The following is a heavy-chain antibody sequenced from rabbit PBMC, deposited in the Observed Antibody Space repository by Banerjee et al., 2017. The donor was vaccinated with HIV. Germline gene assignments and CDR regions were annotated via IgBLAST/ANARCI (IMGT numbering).Heavy chain of an antibody. CDR3: VRDVGGWPYYLNL. J-gene: IGHJ4*01. CDR2: IDPVFDTT. Sequence: QQQLEESGGGLVKPGGTLTLSCKASGFDFSSYYMNWVRQAPGKGLEWIGYIDPVFDTTYYASWVNGRFTISKTSSTTVTLQMTSLTAADTATYFCVRDVGGWPYYLNLWGQGTLVTVS. D-gene: IGHD4-1*01. V-gene: IGHV1S45*01. CDR1: GFDFSSYYM.